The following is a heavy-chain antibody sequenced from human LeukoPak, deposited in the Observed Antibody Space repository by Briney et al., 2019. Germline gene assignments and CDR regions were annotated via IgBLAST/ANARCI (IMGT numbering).Heavy chain of an antibody. J-gene: IGHJ6*02. CDR2: INHSGST. D-gene: IGHD5-12*01. CDR3: ASLAGYPYGMDV. CDR1: GGSFSGYY. Sequence: SETLSLTCALSGGSFSGYYWSWIRQPPGKGLEWIGEINHSGSTNYNPSLKSRVTISVDTSKNQFSLKLSSVTAADTAVYYCASLAGYPYGMDVWGQGTTVTVSS. V-gene: IGHV4-34*01.